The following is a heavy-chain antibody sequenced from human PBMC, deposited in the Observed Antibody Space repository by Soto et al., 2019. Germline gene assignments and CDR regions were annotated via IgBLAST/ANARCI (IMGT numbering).Heavy chain of an antibody. D-gene: IGHD6-6*01. CDR2: INHSGST. Sequence: QVQLQQWGAGLLKPSETLSLTCAVYGGSFSGYYWSWIRQPPGKGLEWIGEINHSGSTNYNPSLKSRVTISVDTSKTQFSLKLSSVTAADTAVYYCASYSSSFLRYYYGMDVWGQGTTVTVSS. CDR3: ASYSSSFLRYYYGMDV. J-gene: IGHJ6*02. V-gene: IGHV4-34*01. CDR1: GGSFSGYY.